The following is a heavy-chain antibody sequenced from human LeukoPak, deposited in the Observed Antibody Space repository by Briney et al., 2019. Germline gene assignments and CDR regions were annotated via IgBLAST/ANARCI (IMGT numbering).Heavy chain of an antibody. CDR2: IASDGSST. CDR3: ARGRPHGNDY. D-gene: IGHD4-23*01. J-gene: IGHJ4*02. Sequence: GGSLRLSCAASGFTFSSYWVNWVRQAPGKGLVWVSRIASDGSSTTYADSVKGRFSTSRDNAKNTLYLQMNSLRVEDTAVYYCARGRPHGNDYWGQGTLVTVSS. V-gene: IGHV3-74*01. CDR1: GFTFSSYW.